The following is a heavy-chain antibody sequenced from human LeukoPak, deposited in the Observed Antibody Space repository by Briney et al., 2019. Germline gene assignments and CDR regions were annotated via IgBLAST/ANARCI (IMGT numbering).Heavy chain of an antibody. D-gene: IGHD3-10*02. CDR1: GFTFSSYS. V-gene: IGHV3-48*04. Sequence: GGSLRLSCAASGFTFSSYSMTWVRQAPGKGLEWVSYITYSSSTIYYADSVKGRLTISRDNAKNSLYLQMNSLRAEDTAVYYCAELGITMIGGVWGKGTTVTISS. CDR3: AELGITMIGGV. CDR2: ITYSSSTI. J-gene: IGHJ6*04.